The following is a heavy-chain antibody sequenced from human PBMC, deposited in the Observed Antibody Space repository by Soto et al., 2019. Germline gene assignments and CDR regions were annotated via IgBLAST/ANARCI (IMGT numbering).Heavy chain of an antibody. V-gene: IGHV3-30*01. D-gene: IGHD4-17*01. CDR1: GFTFSNFA. Sequence: QVQLVESGGGVVQPGKSLTLSCAGSGFTFSNFAIHWVRQAPGKGLEWVAVISYLDGTNKYYADSVKGRFTISRDNSKSTVYLQMNSPRPEDTAIYYCARDPRNTMTTSALFYWGQGTRVNVPS. CDR2: ISYLDGTNK. CDR3: ARDPRNTMTTSALFY. J-gene: IGHJ4*02.